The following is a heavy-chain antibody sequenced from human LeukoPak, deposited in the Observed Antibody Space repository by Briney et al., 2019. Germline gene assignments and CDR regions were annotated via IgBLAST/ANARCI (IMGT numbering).Heavy chain of an antibody. CDR3: ARHAVNYDFWSGYPGEVDY. CDR1: GGSISSSSYY. CDR2: IYYSGST. Sequence: SETLSLTCTVSGGSISSSSYYWGWIRQPPGKGLEWIGSIYYSGSTYYNPSLKSRVTIPVDTSKNQFSLKLSSVTAADTAVYYCARHAVNYDFWSGYPGEVDYWGQGTLVTVSS. V-gene: IGHV4-39*01. D-gene: IGHD3-3*01. J-gene: IGHJ4*02.